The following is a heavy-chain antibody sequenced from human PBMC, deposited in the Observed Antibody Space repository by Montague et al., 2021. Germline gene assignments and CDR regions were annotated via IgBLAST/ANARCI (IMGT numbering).Heavy chain of an antibody. CDR3: TRPGGYCTNDTCYFWFAP. J-gene: IGHJ5*02. Sequence: SETLSLTCTVSGGSISRSSYYWGWIRQPPGKGLEWIGSIYSNGSTYYNPSLKGRVTISADTSKNQFSLKLSSVTAADTAVYYCTRPGGYCTNDTCYFWFAPWGQGILVTVSS. V-gene: IGHV4-39*01. CDR1: GGSISRSSYY. D-gene: IGHD2-8*01. CDR2: IYSNGST.